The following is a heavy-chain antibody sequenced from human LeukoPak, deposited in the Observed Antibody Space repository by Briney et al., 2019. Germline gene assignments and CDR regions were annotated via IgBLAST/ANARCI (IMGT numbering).Heavy chain of an antibody. Sequence: ASVKVSCKASGGTFSSYAISWVRQAPGQGLEWMGGIIPIFGTANYAQKFQGRVTITADKSTSTAYMELRSLRSDDTAVYYCARAELPYNRATDYWGQGTLVTVSS. J-gene: IGHJ4*02. CDR1: GGTFSSYA. D-gene: IGHD1-1*01. V-gene: IGHV1-69*06. CDR2: IIPIFGTA. CDR3: ARAELPYNRATDY.